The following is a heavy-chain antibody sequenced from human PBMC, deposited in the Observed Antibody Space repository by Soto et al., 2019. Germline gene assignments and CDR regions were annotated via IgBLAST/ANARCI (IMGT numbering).Heavy chain of an antibody. CDR2: IYYSGST. V-gene: IGHV4-31*03. Sequence: SDTLSLTCTLSGSSILSVVYYSISICALPGKGLEWIGYIYYSGSTYYNPSLKSRVTISVDTSKNQFSLKLSSVTAADTAVYYCARDWAYYYDSSGYPGAFDIWGQGTMVT. CDR3: ARDWAYYYDSSGYPGAFDI. CDR1: GSSILSVVYY. J-gene: IGHJ3*02. D-gene: IGHD3-22*01.